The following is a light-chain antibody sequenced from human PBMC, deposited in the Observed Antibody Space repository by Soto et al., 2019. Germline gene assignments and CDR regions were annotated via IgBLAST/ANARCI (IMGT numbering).Light chain of an antibody. Sequence: QSALTQPASVSGSPGQSITISCTGTSSDVGSYNLVSWYQQHPGKAPKLMIYEGSKRPSGVSNRFSGSKSGNTASLTISGLQVEDEADYSCCSYAGGRVFGGGPSSPS. CDR1: SSDVGSYNL. CDR2: EGS. J-gene: IGLJ2*01. V-gene: IGLV2-23*01. CDR3: CSYAGGRV.